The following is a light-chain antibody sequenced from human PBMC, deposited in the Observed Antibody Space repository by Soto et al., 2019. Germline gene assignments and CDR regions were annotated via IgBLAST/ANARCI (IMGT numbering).Light chain of an antibody. CDR2: DAS. V-gene: IGKV3-20*01. CDR3: QQYGGSPRT. CDR1: QSVSSSS. Sequence: EIVVTMSPGTLSLSPGERATLSCRASQSVSSSSLAWYQQKRGQAPRLLIHDASSRATGIPDRFSGSGSGTDFTLTISRLEPEDFAVYYCQQYGGSPRTFGQGTKVDIK. J-gene: IGKJ1*01.